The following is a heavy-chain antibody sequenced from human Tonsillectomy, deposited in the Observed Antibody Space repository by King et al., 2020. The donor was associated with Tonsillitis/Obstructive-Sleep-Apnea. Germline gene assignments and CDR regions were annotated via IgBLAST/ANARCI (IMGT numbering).Heavy chain of an antibody. V-gene: IGHV3-21*01. CDR1: GFTFSSYS. J-gene: IGHJ6*03. CDR2: ISSSRWYI. D-gene: IGHD3-22*01. Sequence: VQLVESGGGLVKPGGSLRLSCAASGFTFSSYSMSWVRQAPGKGLEWVSSISSSRWYIYYADSLKGRLTLSKDNDKNSLYLQMNSLRAEDTAVYYCARDHYDRSGVYMDVWGKGTTVTVSS. CDR3: ARDHYDRSGVYMDV.